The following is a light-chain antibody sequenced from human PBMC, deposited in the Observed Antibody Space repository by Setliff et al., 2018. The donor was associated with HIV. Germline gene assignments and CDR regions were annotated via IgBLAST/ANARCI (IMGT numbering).Light chain of an antibody. Sequence: YELTQPPSVSVAPGKTATITCGGDNIGGKSVHWYQQKPGQAPVLVVYDDSDRPSGIPERFSGSNSGNTATLTITRVEAGDEADYYCQVWVSFNERSYVFGGGTKVTVL. V-gene: IGLV3-21*03. CDR1: NIGGKS. CDR3: QVWVSFNERSYV. J-gene: IGLJ1*01. CDR2: DDS.